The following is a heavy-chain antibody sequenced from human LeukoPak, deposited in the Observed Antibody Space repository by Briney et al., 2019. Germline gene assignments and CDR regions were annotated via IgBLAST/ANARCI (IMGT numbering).Heavy chain of an antibody. CDR1: GFTFSSYA. Sequence: GGSLRLSCAASGFTFSSYAMSWVRQAPGKGLEWVSAISDSGGSTYYADSVRGRFTISRDNSKNTLYVQMNSLRAEDTAVYYCAKVWNDAIYYFDYWGQGTLVTVSS. J-gene: IGHJ4*02. V-gene: IGHV3-23*01. CDR3: AKVWNDAIYYFDY. CDR2: ISDSGGST. D-gene: IGHD1-1*01.